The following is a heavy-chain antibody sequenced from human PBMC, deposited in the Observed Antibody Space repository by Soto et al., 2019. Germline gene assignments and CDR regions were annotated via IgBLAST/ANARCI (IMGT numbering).Heavy chain of an antibody. D-gene: IGHD3-22*01. CDR3: ARDVYSGSIGYYFGY. J-gene: IGHJ4*02. Sequence: QVQLQESGPGLVKPSQTLSLTCTVSGGSISSGDYYWSWIRQHPGKGLEWIGHIYYSGSTQYNPCVRRRVTIAVDTAKIQFALELSSVTSSETVVYYCARDVYSGSIGYYFGYWGQGTLVTVSS. V-gene: IGHV4-31*03. CDR2: IYYSGST. CDR1: GGSISSGDYY.